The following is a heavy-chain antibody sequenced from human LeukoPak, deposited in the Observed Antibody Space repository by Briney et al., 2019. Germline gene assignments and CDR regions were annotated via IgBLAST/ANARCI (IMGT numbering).Heavy chain of an antibody. CDR3: ARDPTLVVPAAPLLVSYMDV. CDR1: GGTFSSYT. Sequence: GSSVKVSCKASGGTFSSYTISWVRQAPGQGLEWMGWINPNSGGTDYAQKFQGRVTMTRDTSISTAYMELSRLRSDDTAVYYCARDPTLVVPAAPLLVSYMDVWGKGTTVTVSS. J-gene: IGHJ6*03. CDR2: INPNSGGT. D-gene: IGHD2-2*01. V-gene: IGHV1-2*02.